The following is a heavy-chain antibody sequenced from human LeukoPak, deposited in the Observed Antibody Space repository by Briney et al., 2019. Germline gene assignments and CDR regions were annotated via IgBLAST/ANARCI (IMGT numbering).Heavy chain of an antibody. J-gene: IGHJ4*02. CDR1: GGTFSSYA. V-gene: IGHV1-69*13. CDR3: ARDLVGSHTGYSSGAWDY. D-gene: IGHD3-9*01. Sequence: SVKVSCKASGGTFSSYAISWVRQAPGQGLEWMGGIIPIFGTADYAQKFQGRLTITADESTSTAYMELSSLRADDTAVYYCARDLVGSHTGYSSGAWDYWGQGTLVTVSS. CDR2: IIPIFGTA.